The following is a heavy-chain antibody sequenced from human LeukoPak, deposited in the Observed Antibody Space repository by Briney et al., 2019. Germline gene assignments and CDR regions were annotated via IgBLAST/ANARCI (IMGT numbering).Heavy chain of an antibody. D-gene: IGHD3-22*01. V-gene: IGHV3-74*01. CDR2: INSDGSST. J-gene: IGHJ3*02. Sequence: AGGSLRLSCAASGFTFSSYWMHWVRQAPGKGLVWVSRINSDGSSTSYADSVKGRFTISRDNAKNTLYLQMNSLRAEDTAVYYCARDTYYYDSSGYYYDAFDIWGQGTMVTVSS. CDR1: GFTFSSYW. CDR3: ARDTYYYDSSGYYYDAFDI.